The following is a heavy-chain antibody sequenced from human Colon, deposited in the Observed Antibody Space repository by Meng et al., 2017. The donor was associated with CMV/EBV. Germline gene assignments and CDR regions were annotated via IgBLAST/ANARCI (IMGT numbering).Heavy chain of an antibody. CDR3: AKREASASLDY. D-gene: IGHD5-24*01. V-gene: IGHV3-30*02. Sequence: GESPKISCAASGFNFNSFGMHWVRQAPGKGLEWVAFIRFDAKEQYYSDSVKGRFTISRDNAMSTLYLHMDGLRPDDTAVYYCAKREASASLDYWGQGTLVTVSS. CDR2: IRFDAKEQ. CDR1: GFNFNSFG. J-gene: IGHJ4*02.